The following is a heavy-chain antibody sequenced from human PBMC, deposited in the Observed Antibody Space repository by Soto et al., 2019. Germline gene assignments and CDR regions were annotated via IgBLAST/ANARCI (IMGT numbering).Heavy chain of an antibody. J-gene: IGHJ4*02. Sequence: EVQLLESGGGLVQPGGSLTLSCAASGFTFSDYTMTWVRQAPGKVMEGISVILADYNTYYAGSVRGRFTISRDNSKNTXXXXXXXXXXXXXXXXXXXRXXEGYFGYRGQGALVTVSS. V-gene: IGHV3-23*03. CDR3: XRXXEGYFGY. CDR1: GFTFSDYT. CDR2: ILADYNT.